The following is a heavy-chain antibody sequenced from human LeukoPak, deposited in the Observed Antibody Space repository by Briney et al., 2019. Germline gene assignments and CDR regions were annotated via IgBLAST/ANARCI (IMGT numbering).Heavy chain of an antibody. D-gene: IGHD3-16*01. CDR3: ARQGGSYYFDY. V-gene: IGHV4-39*01. Sequence: SEPLSLPCTVSGGSISSSSYYWGWIRQPPGKGLEWIGSIYYSGSTYYNPSLKSRVTISVDTSKNQFSLKLSSVTAADTAVYYCARQGGSYYFDYWGQGTLVTVSS. CDR2: IYYSGST. J-gene: IGHJ4*02. CDR1: GGSISSSSYY.